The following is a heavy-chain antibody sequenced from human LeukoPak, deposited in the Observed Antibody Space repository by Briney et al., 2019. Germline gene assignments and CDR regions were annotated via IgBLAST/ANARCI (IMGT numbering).Heavy chain of an antibody. Sequence: ASVKVSCKASGYTFTSYYMHWVRQAPGQGLEWMGIINPSGGSTSYAQKFQGRVTITRDTSTSTVYMELSSLRSEDTAVYYCARGRGLVGATPAWFDPWGQGTLVTVSS. D-gene: IGHD1-26*01. J-gene: IGHJ5*02. CDR2: INPSGGST. CDR1: GYTFTSYY. V-gene: IGHV1-46*01. CDR3: ARGRGLVGATPAWFDP.